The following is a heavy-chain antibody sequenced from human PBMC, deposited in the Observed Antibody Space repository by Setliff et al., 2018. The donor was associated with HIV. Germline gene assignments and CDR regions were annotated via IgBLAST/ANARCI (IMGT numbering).Heavy chain of an antibody. CDR2: IYYSGST. J-gene: IGHJ6*03. CDR3: ARVSITYWYSIPRDYYYYMDV. V-gene: IGHV4-39*07. CDR1: GDSISSSSYY. D-gene: IGHD2-8*02. Sequence: PSETLSLTCSVSGDSISSSSYYWGWIRQPPGKGLEWIGSIYYSGSTYYNPSLNSRVTMSVDKSRNQFSLKVSSVTAADTAVYYCARVSITYWYSIPRDYYYYMDVWGEGTTVTVSS.